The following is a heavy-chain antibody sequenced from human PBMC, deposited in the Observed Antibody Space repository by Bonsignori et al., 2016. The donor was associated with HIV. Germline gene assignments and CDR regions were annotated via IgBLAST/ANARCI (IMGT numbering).Heavy chain of an antibody. V-gene: IGHV3-49*02. CDR2: IRTKAYGGTT. J-gene: IGHJ3*02. CDR3: TRGRKDNSGYYLAAFDT. D-gene: IGHD3-22*01. Sequence: WIRQPPGKGLEWVGFIRTKAYGGTTEYAASVKGRFTISRDDSESVAHVEMNSLKTEDTAVYYCTRGRKDNSGYYLAAFDTWGQGTMVTVSS.